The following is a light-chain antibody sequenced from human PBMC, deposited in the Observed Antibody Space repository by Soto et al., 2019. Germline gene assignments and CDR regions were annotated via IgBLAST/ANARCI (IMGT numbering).Light chain of an antibody. CDR3: QQYGSSPLIT. J-gene: IGKJ5*01. CDR2: GAS. CDR1: QSISSSY. V-gene: IGKV3-20*01. Sequence: EIVLTQSPGTLSLSPGERATLSCRASQSISSSYLAWYQQKPGQAPRFLIYGASTRATGVPDRFSGSGSGTYFTLIVSRLEPEDFAVYYCQQYGSSPLITFGQGTRLEIK.